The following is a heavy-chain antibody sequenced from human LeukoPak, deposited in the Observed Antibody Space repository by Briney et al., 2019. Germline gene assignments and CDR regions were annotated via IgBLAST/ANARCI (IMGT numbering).Heavy chain of an antibody. CDR3: ARDQLGMIFYFDC. CDR1: GDSGVA. V-gene: IGHV6-1*01. J-gene: IGHJ4*02. D-gene: IGHD1-1*01. CDR2: TYFRSKWYN. Sequence: SQTLSLTCAISGDSGVAWNWIRQSPSRGLEWLGRTYFRSKWYNDYAESVKSRISISPDTSKNQFSLQLNSVTPEDTAVYYCARDQLGMIFYFDCWGLGTLVTVSS.